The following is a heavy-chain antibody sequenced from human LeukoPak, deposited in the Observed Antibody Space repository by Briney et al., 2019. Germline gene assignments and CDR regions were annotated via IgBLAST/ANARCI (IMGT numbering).Heavy chain of an antibody. J-gene: IGHJ4*02. CDR2: ISSSGRTI. D-gene: IGHD3-22*01. V-gene: IGHV3-48*03. CDR1: GFTFSSYE. CDR3: ARGRGSSGYYYAFDY. Sequence: SGGSLRLSCAASGFTFSSYEMNWVRQAPGKGLEWVSYISSSGRTIKDADSVKGRFTFSRDNAKNSLYLQMNSLRAEDTAVYYCARGRGSSGYYYAFDYWGQGTLVTVSS.